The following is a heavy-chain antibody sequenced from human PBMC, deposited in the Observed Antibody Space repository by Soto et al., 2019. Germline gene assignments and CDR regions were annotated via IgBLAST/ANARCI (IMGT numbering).Heavy chain of an antibody. D-gene: IGHD3-3*01. CDR1: GYTFTIYA. CDR3: AREGYYDFWSGSIPGFDP. J-gene: IGHJ5*02. V-gene: IGHV1-3*01. CDR2: INAGNGNT. Sequence: VSVKRSCKASGYTFTIYAMHWVSKDPGQRLEWMGWINAGNGNTKYSQKFQGRVTITRDTSASTAYMELSSLRSEDTAVYYCAREGYYDFWSGSIPGFDPWGQGTLVTVSS.